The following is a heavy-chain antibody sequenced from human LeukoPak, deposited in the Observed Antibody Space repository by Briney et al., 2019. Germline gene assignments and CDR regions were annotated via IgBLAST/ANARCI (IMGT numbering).Heavy chain of an antibody. D-gene: IGHD3-10*01. V-gene: IGHV1-18*01. CDR1: GYTFTSYG. J-gene: IGHJ5*02. Sequence: ASVKVSCKASGYTFTSYGISWVRQAPGQGLEWMGWISAYNGNTNYAQKLQGRVTMTTDTSTSTAYMELRSLRSDDTAVYYCARSRLLWFGELLSPSSWFDPWGQGTLVTVSS. CDR2: ISAYNGNT. CDR3: ARSRLLWFGELLSPSSWFDP.